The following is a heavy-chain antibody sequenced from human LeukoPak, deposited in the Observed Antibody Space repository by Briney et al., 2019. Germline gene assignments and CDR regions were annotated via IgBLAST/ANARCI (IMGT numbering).Heavy chain of an antibody. V-gene: IGHV4-4*07. CDR3: ARDRPWAAADVGMDV. CDR1: GGSISSYY. CDR2: IYTSGST. Sequence: SETLSLTCTVSGGSISSYYWSWIRQPAGKGLEWIGRIYTSGSTNYNPSLKSRVTMSVDTSKNQFSLKLSSVTAADTAVYYRARDRPWAAADVGMDVWGQGTTVTVSS. J-gene: IGHJ6*02. D-gene: IGHD6-13*01.